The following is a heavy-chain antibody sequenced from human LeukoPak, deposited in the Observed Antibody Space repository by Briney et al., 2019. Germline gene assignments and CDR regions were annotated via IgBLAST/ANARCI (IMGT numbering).Heavy chain of an antibody. CDR3: ARASSGWYGSEYYFDY. J-gene: IGHJ4*02. V-gene: IGHV1-69*13. Sequence: GASVKVSCKASGGTFSSYAISWVRQAPGQGLEWMGGIIPIFGTANYAQKFQGRVTITADESTSTAYMELSSLRSEDTAVYYCARASSGWYGSEYYFDYWGQGTLVTVSS. CDR1: GGTFSSYA. CDR2: IIPIFGTA. D-gene: IGHD6-19*01.